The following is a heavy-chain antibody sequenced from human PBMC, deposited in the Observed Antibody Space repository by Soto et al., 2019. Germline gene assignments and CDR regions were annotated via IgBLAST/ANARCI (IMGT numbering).Heavy chain of an antibody. V-gene: IGHV3-53*01. J-gene: IGHJ4*02. Sequence: GGSLRLSCAASGFSVSGSYMGWVRQAPGKGLEWVSVIYRGGGTYYVDSVKGRFTISRDNSENTLYLQMNSLRADDTALYYCARYGSGTYYPTTFDYWGQGTLVTVSS. CDR1: GFSVSGSY. CDR3: ARYGSGTYYPTTFDY. CDR2: IYRGGGT. D-gene: IGHD3-10*01.